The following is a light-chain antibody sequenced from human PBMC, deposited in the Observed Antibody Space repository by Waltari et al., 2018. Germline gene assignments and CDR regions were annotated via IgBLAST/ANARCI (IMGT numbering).Light chain of an antibody. J-gene: IGLJ2*01. Sequence: QSALSQPAPVSGSPGQAIIISCTGTGSDVGGYDYVSWYQQYPGKAPRLIIYDVYNRPSGVSTRFTGSKSDNTASLTISGLRAEDESVYYCNSYPSSGDVFGGGTKLTVL. CDR2: DVY. CDR1: GSDVGGYDY. CDR3: NSYPSSGDV. V-gene: IGLV2-14*01.